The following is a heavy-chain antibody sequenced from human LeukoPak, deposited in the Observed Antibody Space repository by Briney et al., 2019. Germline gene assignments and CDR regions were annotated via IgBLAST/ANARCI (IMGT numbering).Heavy chain of an antibody. J-gene: IGHJ5*02. CDR2: INPNSGGT. Sequence: ASVKVSCKACGYTFTGYYMHWVRQAPGQGLEWMGRINPNSGGTNYAQKFQGRVTMTRDTSISTAYMELSRLRSDDTAVYYCARDPYYDFWSGHFDPWGQGTLVTVSS. D-gene: IGHD3-3*01. V-gene: IGHV1-2*06. CDR1: GYTFTGYY. CDR3: ARDPYYDFWSGHFDP.